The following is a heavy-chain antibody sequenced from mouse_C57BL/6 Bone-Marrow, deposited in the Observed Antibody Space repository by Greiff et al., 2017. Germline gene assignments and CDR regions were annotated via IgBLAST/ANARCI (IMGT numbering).Heavy chain of an antibody. J-gene: IGHJ4*01. CDR2: ISNLAYSI. V-gene: IGHV5-15*01. Sequence: EVQRVESGGGLVQPGGSLKLSCAASGFTFSDYGMAWVRQAPRKGPEWVAFISNLAYSIYYADTVTGRFTISRENAKNTLYLEMSSLRSEDTAMYYCARRIYYGNYNYYAMECWGQGTSVTVSS. CDR3: ARRIYYGNYNYYAMEC. CDR1: GFTFSDYG. D-gene: IGHD2-1*01.